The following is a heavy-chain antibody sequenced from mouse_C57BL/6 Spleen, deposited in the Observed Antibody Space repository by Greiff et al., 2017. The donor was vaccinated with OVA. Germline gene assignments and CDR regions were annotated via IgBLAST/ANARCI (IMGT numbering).Heavy chain of an antibody. V-gene: IGHV1-15*01. CDR3: TKLGEFAY. CDR1: GYTFTDYE. J-gene: IGHJ3*01. D-gene: IGHD4-1*01. Sequence: QVQLKESGAELVRPGASVTLSCKASGYTFTDYEMHWVKQTPVHGLEWIGAIDPETGGTAYNQKFKGKAILTADKSSSTAYMELRSLTSEDSAVYYCTKLGEFAYWGQGTLVTVSA. CDR2: IDPETGGT.